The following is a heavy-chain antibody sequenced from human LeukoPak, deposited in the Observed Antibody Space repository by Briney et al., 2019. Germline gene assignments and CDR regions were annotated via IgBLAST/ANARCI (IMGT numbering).Heavy chain of an antibody. J-gene: IGHJ4*02. Sequence: GGSLRLSCAASGFTFSSYAMSWVRQAPGKGLEWVSAISGSGGSIYYADSVKGRFTISRDNAKNTLYLQMNSLRAEDTAVYYFAKDPGLLFVVVPAAIEDHSDYGGQGTLVTVSS. V-gene: IGHV3-23*01. CDR2: ISGSGGSI. D-gene: IGHD2-2*01. CDR1: GFTFSSYA. CDR3: AKDPGLLFVVVPAAIEDHSDY.